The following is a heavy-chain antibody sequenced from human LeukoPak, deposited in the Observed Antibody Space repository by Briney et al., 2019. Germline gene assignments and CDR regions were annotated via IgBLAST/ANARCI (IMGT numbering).Heavy chain of an antibody. CDR1: GFTFSSYA. CDR2: ISSNGGST. J-gene: IGHJ6*02. CDR3: VKTHFDHYYGLDV. V-gene: IGHV3-64D*09. Sequence: GGSLRLSCSASGFTFSSYAMHWVRQAPGKGLEYVSAISSNGGSTNYADSVKGRFTISRDNSKNTLYLQMSSLRVDDTAVYYCVKTHFDHYYGLDVWGQGTTVIVSS.